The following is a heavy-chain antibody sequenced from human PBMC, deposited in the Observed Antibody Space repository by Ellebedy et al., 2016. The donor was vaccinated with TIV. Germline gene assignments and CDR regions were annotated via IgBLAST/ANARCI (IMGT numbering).Heavy chain of an antibody. V-gene: IGHV1-46*04. CDR3: ARSMYRHSRDYYYYGMDV. CDR2: INPSGGST. D-gene: IGHD6-13*01. CDR1: GYTFTSYY. Sequence: AASVKVSCKASGYTFTSYYMHWVRQAPGQGLEWMGIINPSGGSTSYAQKLQGRVTMTRDTSTSTVYMELSSLRSEETAVYYCARSMYRHSRDYYYYGMDVWGQGTTVTVSS. J-gene: IGHJ6*02.